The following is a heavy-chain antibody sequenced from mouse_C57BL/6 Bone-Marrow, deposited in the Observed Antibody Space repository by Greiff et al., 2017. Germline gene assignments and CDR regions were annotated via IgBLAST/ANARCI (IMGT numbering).Heavy chain of an antibody. V-gene: IGHV14-4*01. CDR2: IDPENGDT. D-gene: IGHD2-1*01. CDR1: GFNIKDDY. CDR3: TLYWDYFDY. J-gene: IGHJ2*01. Sequence: EVKLQESGAELVRPGASVKLSCTASGFNIKDDYMHWVKQSPEQGLEWIGWIDPENGDTEYASKFQGKATITADTSSNTAYLQLSSLTSEDTAVYYCTLYWDYFDYWGQGTTLTVSS.